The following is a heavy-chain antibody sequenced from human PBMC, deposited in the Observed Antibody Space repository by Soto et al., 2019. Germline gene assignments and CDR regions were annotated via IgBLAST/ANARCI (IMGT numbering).Heavy chain of an antibody. V-gene: IGHV3-7*01. CDR3: ARDRPVRAARTGKYYYYGMDV. J-gene: IGHJ6*02. CDR2: IKQDGSEK. Sequence: GGSLRFSCAASGFTFSSYWMSWVRQAPGKGLEWVANIKQDGSEKYYVDSVKGRFTISRDNAKNSLYLQMNSLRAEDTAVYYCARDRPVRAARTGKYYYYGMDVWGQGTTVTVSS. CDR1: GFTFSSYW. D-gene: IGHD6-6*01.